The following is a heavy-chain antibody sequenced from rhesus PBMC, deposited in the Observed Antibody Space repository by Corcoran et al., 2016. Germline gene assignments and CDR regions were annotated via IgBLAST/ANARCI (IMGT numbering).Heavy chain of an antibody. D-gene: IGHD6-31*01. Sequence: QVQLQESGPGLVKPSETLSLTCAVSGGSISGGYDWSWIRQPPGKGLEWIGYIYGSSWSTNSNPSLKDRVTISKDTSKDHVALKLSSVTAADTAVYYCARLHLQRLPYYFDYWGQGVLVTVSS. CDR2: IYGSSWST. V-gene: IGHV4-76*01. CDR1: GGSISGGYD. J-gene: IGHJ4*01. CDR3: ARLHLQRLPYYFDY.